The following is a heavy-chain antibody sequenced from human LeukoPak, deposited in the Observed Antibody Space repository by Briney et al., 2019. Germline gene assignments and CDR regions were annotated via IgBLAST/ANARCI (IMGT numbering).Heavy chain of an antibody. J-gene: IGHJ4*02. Sequence: SETLSLTCTVSGGSIRSGNYYWGWIRQPPGKGLEWIVNIYNSGSTWYNPSLKSRVTISVDTSKNQFSLKLNSVTAADTAVYYCSGGSHADWWGQGTLVTVSA. CDR3: SGGSHADW. D-gene: IGHD3-10*01. CDR1: GGSIRSGNYY. V-gene: IGHV4-39*01. CDR2: IYNSGST.